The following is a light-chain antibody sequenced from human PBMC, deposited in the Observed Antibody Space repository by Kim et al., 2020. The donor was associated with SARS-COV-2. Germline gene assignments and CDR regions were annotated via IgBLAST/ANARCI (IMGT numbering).Light chain of an antibody. CDR3: QAWDSSTAPV. CDR2: QDS. J-gene: IGLJ3*02. CDR1: KLGDKY. V-gene: IGLV3-1*01. Sequence: SYELTQPPSVSVSSGQTASITCSGDKLGDKYACWYQQKPGQSPVLVINQDSKRPSGIPERFSGSNSGNTATLTISGTQSMDEADYYCQAWDSSTAPVFGGGTQLTVL.